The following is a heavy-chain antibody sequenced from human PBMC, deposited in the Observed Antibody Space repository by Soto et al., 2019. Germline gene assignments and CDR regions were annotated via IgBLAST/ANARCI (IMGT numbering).Heavy chain of an antibody. V-gene: IGHV3-7*01. CDR3: AGSTSSWGV. J-gene: IGHJ6*04. CDR2: IKQDGSEK. D-gene: IGHD6-13*01. Sequence: EVQVVESGGGLVQPGGSLRLSCVASGFTSSNYWMNWVRQAPGKGLEWVANIKQDGSEKNYVDSVKGRFTISRDNAKNSLYLQMNSLRAEDTAVYCCAGSTSSWGVWGKGTTVTVSS. CDR1: GFTSSNYW.